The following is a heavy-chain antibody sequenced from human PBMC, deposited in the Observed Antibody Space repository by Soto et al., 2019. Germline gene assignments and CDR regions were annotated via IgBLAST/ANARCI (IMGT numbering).Heavy chain of an antibody. CDR1: GGSISTGGYY. CDR2: IYHSGMT. CDR3: ATVRCELHDAFDI. J-gene: IGHJ3*02. Sequence: QVQLQESGPGLVKPSQTLSLTCTVSGGSISTGGYYWSWIRQHPGRGLEWIGYIYHSGMTFSNPSLQSRGAISIDTSKNKFSLKLSSVTAADTAVYYCATVRCELHDAFDIWGQGTMVSVSS. D-gene: IGHD1-7*01. V-gene: IGHV4-31*03.